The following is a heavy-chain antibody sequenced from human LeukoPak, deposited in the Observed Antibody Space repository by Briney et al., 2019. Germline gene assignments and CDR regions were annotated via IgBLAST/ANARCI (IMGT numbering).Heavy chain of an antibody. CDR2: INPSGGST. CDR3: ARDAPGFFYDSSLYYPAVHY. D-gene: IGHD3-22*01. CDR1: GYTFTNYY. J-gene: IGHJ4*02. Sequence: GASVKVSCKASGYTFTNYYIHWARQAPGQGLEWMGIINPSGGSTSYAQKFQGRVTMTRDTSTSTVYMELSSLRSDDTAVYYCARDAPGFFYDSSLYYPAVHYWGQGTLVTVSS. V-gene: IGHV1-46*01.